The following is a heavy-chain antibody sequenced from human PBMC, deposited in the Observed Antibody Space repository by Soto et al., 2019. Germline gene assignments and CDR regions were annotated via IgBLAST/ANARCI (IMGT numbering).Heavy chain of an antibody. CDR1: GASISSADYY. Sequence: SETLSLTCTVSGASISSADYYWSCIRQPPVKGLEWIGYIYYRGSAYYSPSLESRVIISVDTSKNQFSLELKSVTAADTAVYYCSGASSTWVWGDYWGQGTLGTVSA. J-gene: IGHJ4*02. CDR3: SGASSTWVWGDY. CDR2: IYYRGSA. V-gene: IGHV4-30-4*01. D-gene: IGHD6-13*01.